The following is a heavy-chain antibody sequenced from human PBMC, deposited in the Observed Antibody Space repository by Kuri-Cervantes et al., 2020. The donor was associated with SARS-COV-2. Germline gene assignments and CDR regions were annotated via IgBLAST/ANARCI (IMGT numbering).Heavy chain of an antibody. D-gene: IGHD3-3*01. CDR1: GFTFSSYA. Sequence: GESLKISCAASGFTFSSYAMHWVRQAPGKGLEWVAVISYDGSNKYYADSVKGRFTISRDNSKNTLYLQMNSLRAEDTAVYYCAKLGMAFGVVISPPQASRMDVWGKGTTVTVSS. CDR3: AKLGMAFGVVISPPQASRMDV. V-gene: IGHV3-30-3*02. CDR2: ISYDGSNK. J-gene: IGHJ6*03.